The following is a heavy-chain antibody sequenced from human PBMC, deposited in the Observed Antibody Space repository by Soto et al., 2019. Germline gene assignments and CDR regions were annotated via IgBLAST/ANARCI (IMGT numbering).Heavy chain of an antibody. D-gene: IGHD2-2*01. CDR3: AREDRDRETGLVPAAIDGMDV. V-gene: IGHV1-69*08. CDR2: IIPIFGIA. CDR1: GGTFSRYS. Sequence: QVQLVQSGAEVKKPGSSVKVSCKASGGTFSRYSITWVRQAPGLGLEWIGRIIPIFGIASYAQKFQGRVTITADESTSTAYMELSSLRSDDTAVYYCAREDRDRETGLVPAAIDGMDVGGQGTTVTVSS. J-gene: IGHJ6*02.